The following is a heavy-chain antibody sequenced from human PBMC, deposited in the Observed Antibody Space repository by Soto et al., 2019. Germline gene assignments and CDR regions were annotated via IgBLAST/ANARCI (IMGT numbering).Heavy chain of an antibody. Sequence: ASVKVSCKASGYTFTSYGISWVRQAPGQGLEWMGIINPSGGSTSYAQKFQGRVTMTRDTSTSTVYMELSSLRSEDTAVYYCARRIAAAGTFDYWGQGTLVTVSS. D-gene: IGHD6-13*01. CDR1: GYTFTSYG. CDR2: INPSGGST. CDR3: ARRIAAAGTFDY. V-gene: IGHV1-46*01. J-gene: IGHJ4*02.